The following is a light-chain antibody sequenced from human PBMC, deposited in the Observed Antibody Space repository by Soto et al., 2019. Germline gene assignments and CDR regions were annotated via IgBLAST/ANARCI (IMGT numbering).Light chain of an antibody. CDR3: QQYNSYSEA. CDR1: QSISSW. V-gene: IGKV1-5*03. CDR2: KAS. J-gene: IGKJ1*01. Sequence: DIQMTQSPSTLSASVGDRVAITCRASQSISSWLAWYQQKPGKAPKLLIYKASSLESGVPSRFSGSGSGTEFTLTISSLQPVDFATYYCQQYNSYSEAFGQGTKVDI.